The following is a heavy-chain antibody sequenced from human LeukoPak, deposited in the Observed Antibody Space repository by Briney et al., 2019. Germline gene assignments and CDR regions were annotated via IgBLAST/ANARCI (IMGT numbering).Heavy chain of an antibody. CDR2: IAYDGNNQ. CDR1: GFTFSSYG. V-gene: IGHV3-30*02. J-gene: IGHJ4*02. D-gene: IGHD2-15*01. Sequence: GGSLRLSCAVSGFTFSSYGMHWVRQAPGKGLEWVAFIAYDGNNQYYADSVKGRFTISRDNSKNTLYLQMNSLRPEDTAVYYCAKAPVTTCSGAYCYPFDYWSQGTLVTVSS. CDR3: AKAPVTTCSGAYCYPFDY.